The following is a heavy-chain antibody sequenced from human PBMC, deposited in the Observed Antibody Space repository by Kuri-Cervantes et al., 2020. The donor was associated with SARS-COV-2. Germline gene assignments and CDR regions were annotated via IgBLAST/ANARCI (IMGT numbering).Heavy chain of an antibody. Sequence: LSLTCATSGFTFSTDSMNWVRQAPGKGLEWVSYISGSSSRIYYADSVKGRFTISRDYAKNSVYLQMKSLRAEDTAVYYCARDEYYAFDYWGQGTLVTVSS. CDR2: ISGSSSRI. V-gene: IGHV3-48*01. CDR3: ARDEYYAFDY. CDR1: GFTFSTDS. D-gene: IGHD2/OR15-2a*01. J-gene: IGHJ4*02.